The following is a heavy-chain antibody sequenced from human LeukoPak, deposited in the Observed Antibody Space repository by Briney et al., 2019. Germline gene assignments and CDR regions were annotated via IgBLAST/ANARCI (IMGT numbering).Heavy chain of an antibody. V-gene: IGHV1-2*02. CDR2: IGPKSGDT. CDR3: GRNRLGKALDI. Sequence: GASVKVSGKASGYTFTDYFIHWVRQVPGQGLEWMGWIGPKSGDTSYSQKFQGRVTVTRDTSISTAYMDLSRLRFDDTAVYYCGRNRLGKALDIWGQGTMVTVSS. CDR1: GYTFTDYF. D-gene: IGHD7-27*01. J-gene: IGHJ3*02.